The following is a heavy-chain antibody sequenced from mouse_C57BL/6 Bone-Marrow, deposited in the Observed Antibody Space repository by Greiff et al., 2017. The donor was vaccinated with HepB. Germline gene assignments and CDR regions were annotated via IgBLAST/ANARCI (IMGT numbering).Heavy chain of an antibody. V-gene: IGHV7-1*01. D-gene: IGHD1-1*01. CDR2: SRNKANDYTT. CDR3: ARDAGGSSLHY. J-gene: IGHJ2*01. CDR1: GFTFSDFY. Sequence: EVKLVESGGGLVQSGRSLRLSCATSGFTFSDFYMEWVRQAPGKGLEWIAASRNKANDYTTEYSASVKGRFIVSRDTSQSILYLQMNALRAEDTAIYYCARDAGGSSLHYWGQGTTLTVSS.